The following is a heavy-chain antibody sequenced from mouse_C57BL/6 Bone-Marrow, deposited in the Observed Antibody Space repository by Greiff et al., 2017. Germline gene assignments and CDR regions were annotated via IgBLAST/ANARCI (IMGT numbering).Heavy chain of an antibody. J-gene: IGHJ1*03. CDR3: ARAYYSNWYCDV. CDR1: GYTFTDYY. D-gene: IGHD2-5*01. Sequence: EVQLQQSGPVLVKPGASVKMSCKASGYTFTDYYMNWVKQSHGKSLEWIGVINPYNGGTSYNQKFKGKATLTVDKSSSTAYMELNSLTSEDSAVYYCARAYYSNWYCDVWGTGTTVTVSS. CDR2: INPYNGGT. V-gene: IGHV1-19*01.